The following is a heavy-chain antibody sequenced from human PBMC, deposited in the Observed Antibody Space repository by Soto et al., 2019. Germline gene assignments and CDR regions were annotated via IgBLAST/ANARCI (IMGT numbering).Heavy chain of an antibody. D-gene: IGHD4-17*01. J-gene: IGHJ5*02. Sequence: ASVKVSCKASGYTFTNYYIYWVRQAPGQGLEWMGVIGASGGSTTYAQKLQGRLTMTTDTSTSTAYMELRSLRSDDTAVYYCARALTTVTTVGWFDPWGQGTLVTVSS. V-gene: IGHV1-46*01. CDR2: IGASGGST. CDR3: ARALTTVTTVGWFDP. CDR1: GYTFTNYY.